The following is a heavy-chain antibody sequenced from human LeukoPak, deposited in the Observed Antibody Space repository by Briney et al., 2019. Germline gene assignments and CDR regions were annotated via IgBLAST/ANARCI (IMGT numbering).Heavy chain of an antibody. Sequence: GGSLRLSCAASGFTFSIYAMSWVRQAPGKGLEWVSAISGSGVSTYYADSVKGRFTISRDNSKDTLYLQMNSLRVEDTAVYYCAKGLKTLGDYWGQGTLVTVSS. D-gene: IGHD3-16*01. CDR1: GFTFSIYA. CDR3: AKGLKTLGDY. CDR2: ISGSGVST. J-gene: IGHJ4*02. V-gene: IGHV3-23*01.